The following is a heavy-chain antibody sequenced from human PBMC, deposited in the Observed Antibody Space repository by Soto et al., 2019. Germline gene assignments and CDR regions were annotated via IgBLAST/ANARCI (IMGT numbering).Heavy chain of an antibody. CDR2: IYPGDSDT. CDR1: GYSFTSYW. D-gene: IGHD5-12*01. CDR3: ARAHVDRAYYYYYGMDV. V-gene: IGHV5-51*01. J-gene: IGHJ6*02. Sequence: PGESLKISCXGSGYSFTSYWIGWVRQMPGKGLEWMGIIYPGDSDTRYSPSFQGQVTISADRSISTAYLQWSSLKASDTAMYYCARAHVDRAYYYYYGMDVWGQGTTVTVSS.